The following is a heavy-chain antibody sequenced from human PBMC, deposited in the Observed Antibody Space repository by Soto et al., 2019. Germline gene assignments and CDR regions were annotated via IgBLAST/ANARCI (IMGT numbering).Heavy chain of an antibody. D-gene: IGHD2-15*01. V-gene: IGHV1-3*01. J-gene: IGHJ6*04. CDR2: INAGNGNT. Sequence: ASVKVCCKSSGFTFTSYSMQWVRQAPGQRLEWMGWINAGNGNTNYAQKLQGRVTMTTDTSTSTAYMELRRLRSDDNAVYYCAREFAYCSGGSCYSVNYYGMDVWGEGTTVTVSS. CDR1: GFTFTSYS. CDR3: AREFAYCSGGSCYSVNYYGMDV.